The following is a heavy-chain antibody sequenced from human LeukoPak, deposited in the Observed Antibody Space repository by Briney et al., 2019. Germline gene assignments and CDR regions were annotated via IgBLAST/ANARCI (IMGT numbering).Heavy chain of an antibody. D-gene: IGHD5-12*01. CDR3: ARSGSGYLRYYFDY. J-gene: IGHJ4*02. CDR1: GFTFSSYS. V-gene: IGHV3-21*01. Sequence: GGSLRLSCAASGFTFSSYSMNWVRQAPGKGLEWVSSISSSSSYIYYADSVKGRFTISRDNAKNSLYLQMNSLRAEDTAVYYCARSGSGYLRYYFDYWGQGTLVTVSS. CDR2: ISSSSSYI.